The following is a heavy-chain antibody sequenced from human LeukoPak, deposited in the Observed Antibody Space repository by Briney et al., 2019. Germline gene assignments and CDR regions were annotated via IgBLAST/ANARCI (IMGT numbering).Heavy chain of an antibody. CDR1: GGSISSANW. Sequence: PSGTLSLTCAVSGGSISSANWWSWVLQPPGKGLEWIGEIYLGGKTNYNPSLKSRVTISIDTSKNQFSLKLISVTAADTAPYYCARHMATPGTRGFDSWGQGTLVTVSS. CDR2: IYLGGKT. D-gene: IGHD5-24*01. CDR3: ARHMATPGTRGFDS. J-gene: IGHJ4*02. V-gene: IGHV4-4*02.